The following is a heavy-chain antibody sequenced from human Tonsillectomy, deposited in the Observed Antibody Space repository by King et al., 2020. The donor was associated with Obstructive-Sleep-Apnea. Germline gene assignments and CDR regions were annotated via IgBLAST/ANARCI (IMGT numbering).Heavy chain of an antibody. CDR3: AKLRQQLVPYFDY. CDR2: IRGSGDST. D-gene: IGHD6-13*01. V-gene: IGHV3-23*04. J-gene: IGHJ4*02. CDR1: GFTFSSYA. Sequence: VKLVESGGGLVQPGGSLRLSCAASGFTFSSYAMSWVRQAPGKGLEWVSVIRGSGDSTNYADSVKGRFTISRDNSKNTLYLQMNSLRAEDTAVYYCAKLRQQLVPYFDYWGQGTLVTVSS.